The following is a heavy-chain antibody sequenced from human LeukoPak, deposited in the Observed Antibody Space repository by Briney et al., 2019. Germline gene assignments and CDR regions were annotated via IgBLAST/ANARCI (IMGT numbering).Heavy chain of an antibody. V-gene: IGHV3-66*01. CDR3: VAYYDILTGYKY. CDR2: IYSGGST. CDR1: GFTVSTYY. J-gene: IGHJ4*02. Sequence: GGSLRLSCAVSGFTVSTYYMTWVRQVPGKGLEWVSVIYSGGSTYYADSVKGRFTISRDNSKNTLYPQMNSLRAEDTAVYYCVAYYDILTGYKYWGQGTLVTVSS. D-gene: IGHD3-9*01.